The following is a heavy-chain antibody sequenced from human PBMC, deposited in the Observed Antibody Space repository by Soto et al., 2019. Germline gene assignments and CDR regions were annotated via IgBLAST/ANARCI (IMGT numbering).Heavy chain of an antibody. J-gene: IGHJ3*02. CDR2: IIPMFAKG. V-gene: IGHV1-69*06. D-gene: IGHD1-26*01. Sequence: QVQLVQSGAEVKKPGSSVKVSCKASGGAFVTYGISWVRQAPGHGLEWMGGIIPMFAKGNYAQKFQGRVTISADKSTSTVYMELRSLRSEDTAVYYCAGSQIVGVAFDGFDIWGQGTMVTVSS. CDR3: AGSQIVGVAFDGFDI. CDR1: GGAFVTYG.